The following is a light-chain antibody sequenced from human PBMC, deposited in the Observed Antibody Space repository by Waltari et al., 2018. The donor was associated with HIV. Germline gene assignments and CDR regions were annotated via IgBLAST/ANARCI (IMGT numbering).Light chain of an antibody. CDR2: GKN. V-gene: IGLV3-19*01. CDR1: RLRSYY. J-gene: IGLJ2*01. CDR3: NSRDSSGNHLV. Sequence: SSELTQDPAVSVALGQTVRTPCKGERLRSYYASWYQQKPGQAPVLVIYGKNNRPSGIPDRFSGSSSGNTASLTITGAQAEDEADYYCNSRDSSGNHLVFGGGTKLTVL.